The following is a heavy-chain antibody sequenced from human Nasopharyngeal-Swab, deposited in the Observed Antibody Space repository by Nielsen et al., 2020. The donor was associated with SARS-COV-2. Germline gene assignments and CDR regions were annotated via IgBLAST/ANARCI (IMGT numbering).Heavy chain of an antibody. V-gene: IGHV3-33*01. CDR2: IWYDRSNK. J-gene: IGHJ4*02. CDR3: AAAPSGDYGGY. D-gene: IGHD4-23*01. CDR1: GFTFSNYG. Sequence: GESLKISCAASGFTFSNYGMHWVRQAPGKGLEWVAVIWYDRSNKYYADSVKGRFTISRDNSKNTVYLQMNSLRAEDTAVYYCAAAPSGDYGGYWGQGTLVTVSS.